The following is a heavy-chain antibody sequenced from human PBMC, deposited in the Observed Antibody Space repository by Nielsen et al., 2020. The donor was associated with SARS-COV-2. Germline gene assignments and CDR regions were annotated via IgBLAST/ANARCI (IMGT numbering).Heavy chain of an antibody. D-gene: IGHD2/OR15-2a*01. CDR1: GGSIRGSSFN. CDR2: VFSSGLT. V-gene: IGHV4-39*01. Sequence: SETLSLTCTVSGGSIRGSSFNWAWIRQPPGKGLEWIGDVFSSGLTHYNPTLKSRVIISRETSRNLFSLKVTSVTGADTAVYYCATLIESNRRDFDRRYYGMDVWGRGTTVTVSS. J-gene: IGHJ6*02. CDR3: ATLIESNRRDFDRRYYGMDV.